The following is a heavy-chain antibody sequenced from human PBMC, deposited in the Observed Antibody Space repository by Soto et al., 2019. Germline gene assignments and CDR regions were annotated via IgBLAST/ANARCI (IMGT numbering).Heavy chain of an antibody. CDR1: XXXXXXXX. V-gene: IGHV4-59*01. J-gene: IGHJ6*02. D-gene: IGHD2-15*01. CDR2: IYYSGST. Sequence: EXLXXTXTXXXXXXXXXXXXWIRQPPGKGLEWIGYIYYSGSTNYNPSLKSRVTISVDTSKKQFSLKLSSVTAADKAVYYCARGLFGVEVWGQGTTVTVSS. CDR3: ARGLFGVEV.